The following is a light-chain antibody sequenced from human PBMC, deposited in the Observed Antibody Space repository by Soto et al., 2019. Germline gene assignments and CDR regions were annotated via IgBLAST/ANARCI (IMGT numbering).Light chain of an antibody. V-gene: IGLV2-14*01. CDR3: SSNTNRSIPYVV. CDR2: EVT. Sequence: QSALTQPASVSGSPGQSITISCTGTSSDVGDYNYVSWYQQHPGKAPKLMISEVTNRPSGVSKRFSDSKSGNTASLTISGLQAEDEADYYFSSNTNRSIPYVVFGGGTKLTVL. CDR1: SSDVGDYNY. J-gene: IGLJ2*01.